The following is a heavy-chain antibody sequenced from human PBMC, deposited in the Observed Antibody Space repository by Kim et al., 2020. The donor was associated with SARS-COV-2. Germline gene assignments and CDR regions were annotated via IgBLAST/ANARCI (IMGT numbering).Heavy chain of an antibody. D-gene: IGHD1-26*01. J-gene: IGHJ4*02. V-gene: IGHV3-30*02. CDR2: GSNG. Sequence: GSNGYYAEAGKGRFTISRDKSKDTLYLQMNSLKTEDTAVYYCAKTGRGFDYWGQGTLVTVSS. CDR3: AKTGRGFDY.